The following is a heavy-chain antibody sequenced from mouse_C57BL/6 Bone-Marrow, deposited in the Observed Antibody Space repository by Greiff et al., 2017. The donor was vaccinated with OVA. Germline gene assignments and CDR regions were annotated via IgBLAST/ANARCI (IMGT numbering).Heavy chain of an antibody. Sequence: QVQLQQPGAELVKPGASVKLSCKASGYTFTSYWMHWVKQRPGQGLEWIGMIHPNSGSTNYNEKFKSKATLTVDKSSSTAYMKLSSLTSEDSAVYYCARSEGYYYGSRYFDVWGTGTTVTVSS. CDR2: IHPNSGST. CDR3: ARSEGYYYGSRYFDV. D-gene: IGHD1-1*01. CDR1: GYTFTSYW. J-gene: IGHJ1*03. V-gene: IGHV1-64*01.